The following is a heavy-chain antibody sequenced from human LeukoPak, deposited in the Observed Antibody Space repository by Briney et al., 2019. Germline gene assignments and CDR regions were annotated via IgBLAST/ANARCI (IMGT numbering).Heavy chain of an antibody. CDR1: GYTFTGYY. Sequence: ASVKVSCKASGYTFTGYYMHWVRQAPGQGLEWMGRINPNSGGTNYAQKFQGRVTMTRDTSISTAYMELSRLRSDDTAVYYCARLVVHNSPFDSWGQGTLVTVSS. V-gene: IGHV1-2*06. CDR2: INPNSGGT. D-gene: IGHD3-22*01. CDR3: ARLVVHNSPFDS. J-gene: IGHJ4*02.